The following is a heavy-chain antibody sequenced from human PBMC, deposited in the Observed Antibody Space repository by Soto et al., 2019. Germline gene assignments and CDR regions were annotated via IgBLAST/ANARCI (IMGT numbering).Heavy chain of an antibody. V-gene: IGHV3-21*01. CDR3: AMPPVVPAAIADYYYYYMDV. J-gene: IGHJ6*03. D-gene: IGHD2-2*02. Sequence: GGSLRLSCAASGFTFSSYSMNWVRQAPGKGLEWVSSISSSSSYIYYADSVKGRFTISRDNAKNSLYLQMNSLRAEDTAVYYCAMPPVVPAAIADYYYYYMDVWGKGTTVTVSS. CDR1: GFTFSSYS. CDR2: ISSSSSYI.